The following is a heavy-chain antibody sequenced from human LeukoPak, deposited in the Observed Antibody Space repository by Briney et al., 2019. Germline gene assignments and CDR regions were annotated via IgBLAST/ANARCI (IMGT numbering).Heavy chain of an antibody. J-gene: IGHJ6*04. Sequence: GGSLRVSCAASGFTFSSYGMHWVRQAPGKGLEWVAFIRYDGSNKYYADSVKGRFTISRDNSKNTLYLQMNSLRAEDTAVYYCAKEGIAVAGLDVWGKGTTVTISS. CDR3: AKEGIAVAGLDV. CDR2: IRYDGSNK. V-gene: IGHV3-30*02. CDR1: GFTFSSYG. D-gene: IGHD6-19*01.